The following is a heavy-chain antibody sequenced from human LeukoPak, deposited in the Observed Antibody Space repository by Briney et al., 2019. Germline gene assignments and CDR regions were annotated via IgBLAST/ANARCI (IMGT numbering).Heavy chain of an antibody. CDR2: IKSDGSTT. J-gene: IGHJ4*02. Sequence: PAGSLRLSYAASAFTFRSYWMQWVRRDPGKGVVWVWGIKSDGSTTSYADSVKGRFTISRDNAKTTLYLQMNSLRAEDTAVYYCARVAYYYDSSGYYFDYWGQGTLVTVSS. D-gene: IGHD3-22*01. CDR3: ARVAYYYDSSGYYFDY. V-gene: IGHV3-74*01. CDR1: AFTFRSYW.